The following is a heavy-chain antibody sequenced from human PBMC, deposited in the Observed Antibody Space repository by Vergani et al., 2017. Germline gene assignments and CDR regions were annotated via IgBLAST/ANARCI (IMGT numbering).Heavy chain of an antibody. CDR2: INSDGSST. J-gene: IGHJ6*02. CDR1: GFTFSSYW. D-gene: IGHD5-12*01. Sequence: EVQLVESGGGLVQPGGSLRLSCAASGFTFSSYWMHWVRQAPGKGLVWVSRINSDGSSTSYADSVKGRFTISRDNAKNTLYLQMNSLRAEDTAVYYCARGNGYGYDVGMDVWGQGTTVTVSS. V-gene: IGHV3-74*01. CDR3: ARGNGYGYDVGMDV.